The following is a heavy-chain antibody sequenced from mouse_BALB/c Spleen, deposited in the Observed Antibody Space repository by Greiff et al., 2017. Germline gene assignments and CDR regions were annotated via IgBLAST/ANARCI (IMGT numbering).Heavy chain of an antibody. CDR1: GYSITSCYY. CDR2: ISYDGSN. V-gene: IGHV3-6*02. J-gene: IGHJ3*01. D-gene: IGHD2-4*01. Sequence: DVKLQESGPGLVKPSQSLSLTCSVTGYSITSCYYWNWLRQFPGNKLEWMGYISYDGSNNYNPSLKNRISITRDTSKNQFFLKLNSVTTEDTATYYCARDGIYYDYPWFAYWGQGTLVTVSA. CDR3: ARDGIYYDYPWFAY.